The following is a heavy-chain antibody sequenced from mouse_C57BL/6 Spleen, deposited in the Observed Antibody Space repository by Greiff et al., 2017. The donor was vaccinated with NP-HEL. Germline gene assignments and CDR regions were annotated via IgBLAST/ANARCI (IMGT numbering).Heavy chain of an antibody. CDR3: SRRSYYCKNLDY. Sequence: VQLKESGGGLVKPGGSLKLSCAASGFTFSDYGMHWVRQAPEKGLEWVAYISSGSSSIYYADKVKGRFTISRDNAKNTLFLQMTSLRSEDTAMVYCSRRSYYCKNLDYWGQGTTLTVSS. J-gene: IGHJ2*01. CDR2: ISSGSSSI. D-gene: IGHD2-1*01. V-gene: IGHV5-17*01. CDR1: GFTFSDYG.